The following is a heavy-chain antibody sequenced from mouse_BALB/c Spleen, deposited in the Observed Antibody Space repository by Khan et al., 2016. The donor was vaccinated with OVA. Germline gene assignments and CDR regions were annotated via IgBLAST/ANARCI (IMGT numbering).Heavy chain of an antibody. CDR2: INTETGEP. CDR3: ARDRYDYFDY. J-gene: IGHJ2*01. V-gene: IGHV9-2-1*01. Sequence: QIQLVQSGPELKKPGETDKISCKASGYTLTDYSMHWVKQAPGKGLKWMGWINTETGEPTYADDFKGRFAFSLETSASTAYLQINNLKNEDTATYFCARDRYDYFDYWGQGTTLTVSS. CDR1: GYTLTDYS. D-gene: IGHD2-14*01.